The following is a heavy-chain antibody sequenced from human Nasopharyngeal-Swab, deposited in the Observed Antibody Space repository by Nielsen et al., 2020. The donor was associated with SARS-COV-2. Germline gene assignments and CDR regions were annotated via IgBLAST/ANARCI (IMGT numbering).Heavy chain of an antibody. CDR3: ARVNLGMIVVVEDY. D-gene: IGHD3-22*01. Sequence: ASVKVSCKASGYTFTSYGISWVRQAPGQGLEWMGWISAYNGNTNYAQKLPGRVTMTTDTSTSTAYMELRSLRSDDTAVYYCARVNLGMIVVVEDYWGQGTLVTVSS. J-gene: IGHJ4*02. V-gene: IGHV1-18*01. CDR1: GYTFTSYG. CDR2: ISAYNGNT.